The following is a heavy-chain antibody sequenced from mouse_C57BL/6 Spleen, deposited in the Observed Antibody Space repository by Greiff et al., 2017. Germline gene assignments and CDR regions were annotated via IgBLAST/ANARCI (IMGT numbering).Heavy chain of an antibody. J-gene: IGHJ2*01. V-gene: IGHV1-69*01. D-gene: IGHD4-1*01. Sequence: QVQLQQPGAELVMPGASVKLSCKASGYTFTSYWMHWVKQRPGQGLEWIGEIDPSDSYTNYNQKFKGKSTLTVDKSSSTAYMQLSSLTSEDSAVYYCARTGPEDFDYWGQGTTLTVSS. CDR3: ARTGPEDFDY. CDR1: GYTFTSYW. CDR2: IDPSDSYT.